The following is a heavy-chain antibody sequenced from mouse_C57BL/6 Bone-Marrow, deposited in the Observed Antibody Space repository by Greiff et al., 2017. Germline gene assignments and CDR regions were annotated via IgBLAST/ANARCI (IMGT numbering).Heavy chain of an antibody. V-gene: IGHV1-69*01. CDR1: GYTFTSYW. Sequence: QVQLKQPGAELVTPGASVKLSCKASGYTFTSYWMHWVKQRPGQGLEWIGEIDPSDSYTNYNQKFKGKSTLTVDKSSSTAYMQLSSLTSEDSAVYYCASSYYDYDEYFDVWGTGTTVTVSS. D-gene: IGHD2-4*01. J-gene: IGHJ1*03. CDR3: ASSYYDYDEYFDV. CDR2: IDPSDSYT.